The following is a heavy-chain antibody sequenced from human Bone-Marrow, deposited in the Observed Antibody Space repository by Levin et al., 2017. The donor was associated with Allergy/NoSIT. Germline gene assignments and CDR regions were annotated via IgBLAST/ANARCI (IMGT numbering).Heavy chain of an antibody. J-gene: IGHJ4*02. CDR2: IYWDDNK. CDR1: GFSLSTIGMG. CDR3: ARDYGGNSLSD. Sequence: SGPTLVKPTQTLTLTCSFSGFSLSTIGMGVAWIRQPPGKPLEWLALIYWDDNKHYSPSLNTRLTITKDTSKKQVVLTMTNMDPEDTATYYCARDYGGNSLSDWGQGTLVTVSS. V-gene: IGHV2-5*02. D-gene: IGHD4-23*01.